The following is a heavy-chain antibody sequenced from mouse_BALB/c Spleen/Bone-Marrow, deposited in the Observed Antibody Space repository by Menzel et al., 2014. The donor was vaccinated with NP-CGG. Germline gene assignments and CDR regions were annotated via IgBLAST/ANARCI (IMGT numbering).Heavy chain of an antibody. J-gene: IGHJ4*01. CDR1: GYTFTDYE. V-gene: IGHV1-15*01. CDR3: TRGWDAMDY. CDR2: IHPGSGGT. D-gene: IGHD3-3*01. Sequence: VKLQESGAELVRPGASVKLSCKALGYTFTDYEIHWVKQTPEHGLEWIGAIHPGSGGTAYNQKFKGKATLTVDKSSITAHMELSSLTSEDSAVYYCTRGWDAMDYWGQGTSVTVSS.